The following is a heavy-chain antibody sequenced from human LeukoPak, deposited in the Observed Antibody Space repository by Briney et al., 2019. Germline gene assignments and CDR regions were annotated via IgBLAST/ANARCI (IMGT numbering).Heavy chain of an antibody. D-gene: IGHD6-13*01. CDR1: GFTFSNYW. CDR2: IKEDGSEK. V-gene: IGHV3-7*01. Sequence: GGSLSLSCAAAGFTFSNYWMSWVRQAPGKGLEWVANIKEDGSEKYYVDSVKGRFTISRDNARNSLYLQMNSLRAEDTAVYYCASGRQLGYWGQGTLVTVSS. CDR3: ASGRQLGY. J-gene: IGHJ4*02.